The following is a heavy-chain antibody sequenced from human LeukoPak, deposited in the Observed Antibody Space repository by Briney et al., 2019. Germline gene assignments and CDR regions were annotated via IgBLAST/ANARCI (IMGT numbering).Heavy chain of an antibody. V-gene: IGHV3-30-3*01. J-gene: IGHJ4*02. CDR2: ISYDGSNK. CDR3: ARDPSMVRGVILPPYDY. D-gene: IGHD3-10*01. CDR1: GFTFSSAW. Sequence: GGSLRLSCTVSGFTFSSAWMHWVRQAPGKGLEWVAVISYDGSNKYYADSVKGRFTISRDNSKNTLYLQMNSLRAEDTAVYYCARDPSMVRGVILPPYDYWGQGTLVTVSS.